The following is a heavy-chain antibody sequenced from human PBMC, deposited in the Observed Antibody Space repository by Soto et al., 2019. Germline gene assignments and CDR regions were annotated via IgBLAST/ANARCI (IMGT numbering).Heavy chain of an antibody. CDR1: GGSFSGYY. D-gene: IGHD6-25*01. J-gene: IGHJ4*02. V-gene: IGHV4-34*01. CDR3: ARGPGVYSSGRAPSDS. Sequence: QVQLQQWGAGLLKPSETLSLTCAVYGGSFSGYYWSWIRQPPGKGLEWIGEINHSGSTNYNPSLKRRGTIPXXTXKXXFYLKLSSVTAADTAVYYCARGPGVYSSGRAPSDSWGQGTLVTVAS. CDR2: INHSGST.